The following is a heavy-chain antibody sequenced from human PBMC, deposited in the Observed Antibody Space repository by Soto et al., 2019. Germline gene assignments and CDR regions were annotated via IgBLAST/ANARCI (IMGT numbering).Heavy chain of an antibody. CDR1: GGSISSYY. CDR2: IYYSGST. Sequence: QVQLQESGPGLVKPSETLSLTCTVSGGSISSYYWSWIRQPPGKGLEWIGYIYYSGSTNYNPSLKSRVTISVDTSKNQFSLKLSSVTAADTAVYYCARGGFGELLYVYWGQGTLVTVSS. V-gene: IGHV4-59*01. D-gene: IGHD3-10*01. CDR3: ARGGFGELLYVY. J-gene: IGHJ4*02.